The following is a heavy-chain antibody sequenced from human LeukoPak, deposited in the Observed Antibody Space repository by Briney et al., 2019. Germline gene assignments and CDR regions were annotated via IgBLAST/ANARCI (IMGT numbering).Heavy chain of an antibody. CDR3: ARDHRSPFDY. CDR1: GFTFSSYA. CDR2: ISSSSSYI. J-gene: IGHJ4*02. Sequence: PGGSLRLSCAASGFTFSSYAMSWVRQAPGKGLEWVSSISSSSSYIYYADSVKGRFTISRDNAKNSLYLQMNSLRAEDTAVYYCARDHRSPFDYWGQGTLVTVSS. V-gene: IGHV3-21*01.